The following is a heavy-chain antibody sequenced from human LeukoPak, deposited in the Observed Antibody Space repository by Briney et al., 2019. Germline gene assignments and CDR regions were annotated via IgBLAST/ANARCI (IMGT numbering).Heavy chain of an antibody. Sequence: GASVKVSCKASGYTLTSYGISWVRQAPGQGLEWMGWISAYNGNTNYAQKLQGRVTMTTDTSTSTAYMELRSLRSDDTAVYYCARDQDQWLVLYYYGMDVWGQGTTVTVSS. CDR1: GYTLTSYG. CDR2: ISAYNGNT. J-gene: IGHJ6*02. D-gene: IGHD6-19*01. CDR3: ARDQDQWLVLYYYGMDV. V-gene: IGHV1-18*01.